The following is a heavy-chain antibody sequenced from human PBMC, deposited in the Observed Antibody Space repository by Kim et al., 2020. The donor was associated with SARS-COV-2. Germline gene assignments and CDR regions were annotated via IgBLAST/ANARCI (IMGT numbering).Heavy chain of an antibody. Sequence: GGSLRLSCAASGFTFSSYGMHWVRQAPGKGLEWVAVIWYDGSNKYYADSVKGRFTISRDNSKNTLYLQMNSLRAEDTAVYYCARDTYCSGGSCYSGASYYFDYWGQGTLVTVSS. J-gene: IGHJ4*02. D-gene: IGHD2-15*01. CDR2: IWYDGSNK. V-gene: IGHV3-33*01. CDR3: ARDTYCSGGSCYSGASYYFDY. CDR1: GFTFSSYG.